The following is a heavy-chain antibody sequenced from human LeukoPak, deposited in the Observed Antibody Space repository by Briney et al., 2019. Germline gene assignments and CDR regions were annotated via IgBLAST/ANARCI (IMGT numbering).Heavy chain of an antibody. J-gene: IGHJ4*02. CDR3: ARERDGR. CDR1: GGAFSGYY. D-gene: IGHD5-24*01. CDR2: INHSGST. V-gene: IGHV4-34*01. Sequence: PSETLSLTCAVYGGAFSGYYWSWIRQPPGKGLEWTGEINHSGSTNYNPSLKSRITISVDTSKNQFSLQLSSVTAADTAVYYCARERDGRWGQGTLVTVSS.